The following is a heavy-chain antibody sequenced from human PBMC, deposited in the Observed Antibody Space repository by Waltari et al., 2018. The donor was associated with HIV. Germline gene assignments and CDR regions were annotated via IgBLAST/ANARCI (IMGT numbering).Heavy chain of an antibody. CDR3: AGDWWQLRSGGYFFDY. Sequence: QVQLVQSGAEVKTPGASVKVSRTASRFTFTASYVHWVRQAPGQGLEGRGVINPRSGVTHFAQNLQGRINMTRDTSRETAYLELSRLRSDDTAVYYCAGDWWQLRSGGYFFDYWGQGTLVIVSS. J-gene: IGHJ4*02. CDR1: RFTFTASY. CDR2: INPRSGVT. D-gene: IGHD2-15*01. V-gene: IGHV1-2*02.